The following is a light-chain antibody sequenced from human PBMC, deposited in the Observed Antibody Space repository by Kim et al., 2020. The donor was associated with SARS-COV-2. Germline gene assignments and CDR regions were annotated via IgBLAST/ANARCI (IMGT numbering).Light chain of an antibody. V-gene: IGKV4-1*01. CDR3: QQYYTTPPT. CDR1: QSVLYTSNNNNS. Sequence: ASMNCKTSQSVLYTSNNNNSLAWYQQKPGQPPNLLIYWASTRETGVPDRFSVSGSGTDFTLTISSLQADDVAFYYCQQYYTTPPTFGGGTKLDIK. J-gene: IGKJ4*01. CDR2: WAS.